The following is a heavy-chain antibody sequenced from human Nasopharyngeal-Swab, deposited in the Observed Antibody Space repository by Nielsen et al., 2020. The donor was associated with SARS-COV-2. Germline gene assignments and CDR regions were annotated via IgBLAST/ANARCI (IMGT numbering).Heavy chain of an antibody. CDR2: INHSGST. CDR3: ARGRRVVRGVIITNYYYYYMDV. V-gene: IGHV4-34*01. D-gene: IGHD3-10*01. J-gene: IGHJ6*03. Sequence: WIRQPPGKGLEWIGEINHSGSTSYNPSLKSRVTISVDTSKNQFSLKLSSVTAADTAVYYCARGRRVVRGVIITNYYYYYMDVWGKGTTVTVSS.